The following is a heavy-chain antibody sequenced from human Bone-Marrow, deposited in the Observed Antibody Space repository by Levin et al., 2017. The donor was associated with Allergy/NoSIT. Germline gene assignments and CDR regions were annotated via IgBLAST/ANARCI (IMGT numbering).Heavy chain of an antibody. J-gene: IGHJ4*02. CDR2: INSGSSFI. CDR3: ARNRPGERRTY. D-gene: IGHD2-21*01. V-gene: IGHV3-21*01. Sequence: GGSLRLSCEGSGFTFSSYSLHWVRQAPGKGLEWVSSINSGSSFINYGDSVEGRFTVSRDNSKNLLYLQMNNLRLDDTAVYYCARNRPGERRTYWGQGTLVTVSS. CDR1: GFTFSSYS.